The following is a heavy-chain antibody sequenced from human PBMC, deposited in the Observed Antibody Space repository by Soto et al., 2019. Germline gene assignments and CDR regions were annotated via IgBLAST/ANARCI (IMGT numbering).Heavy chain of an antibody. CDR1: GYTFTIYG. Sequence: ASVKVSCKASGYTFTIYGMICVRQAPGQGLEWMGWISAYNGNTNYAQKLQGRVTMTTDTSTSTAYMELRSLRSDDTAVYYCERDAGKHPGTTVDYWGQGTLVTVSS. J-gene: IGHJ4*02. CDR2: ISAYNGNT. D-gene: IGHD1-1*01. V-gene: IGHV1-18*01. CDR3: ERDAGKHPGTTVDY.